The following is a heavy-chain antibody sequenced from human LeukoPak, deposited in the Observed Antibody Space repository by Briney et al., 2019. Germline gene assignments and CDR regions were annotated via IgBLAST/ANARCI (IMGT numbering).Heavy chain of an antibody. CDR1: GDSISTSNSY. CDR3: ARDFRGRYCSGGRCYSEADS. D-gene: IGHD2-15*01. Sequence: SETLSLTCTVSGDSISTSNSYWGWIRQPPGKGLEWIGSIYYSGNTYYNASLKSRVTISVGTSKNQFSLKLSSVTAADTAVYYCARDFRGRYCSGGRCYSEADSWGQGTLVTVSS. J-gene: IGHJ4*02. V-gene: IGHV4-39*07. CDR2: IYYSGNT.